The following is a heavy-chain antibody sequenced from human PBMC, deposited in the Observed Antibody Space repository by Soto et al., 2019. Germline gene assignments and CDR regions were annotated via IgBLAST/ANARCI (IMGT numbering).Heavy chain of an antibody. D-gene: IGHD6-13*01. CDR2: IYPGDSDT. J-gene: IGHJ5*02. V-gene: IGHV5-51*07. CDR1: GYSFTSYW. Sequence: PGESLKISCKGSGYSFTSYWIGWVHQMPGKGLKWMGIIYPGDSDTRYSPSFQGQVTISADKSISTAYLQWSSLKASDTAMYYCARVPGIAAAVDFDTRGQGNLVTVSS. CDR3: ARVPGIAAAVDFDT.